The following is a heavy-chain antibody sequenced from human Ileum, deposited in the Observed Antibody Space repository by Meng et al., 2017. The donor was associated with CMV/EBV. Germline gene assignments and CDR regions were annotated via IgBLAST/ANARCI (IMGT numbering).Heavy chain of an antibody. V-gene: IGHV4-34*01. D-gene: IGHD3-10*01. CDR1: GGSFSGYY. Sequence: QLQQWGAGLLKPSETLSLTFAIYGGSFSGYYWTWFRQPPGKELEWIGEITQSGTTGTTNNPSLKSRVTLSVDTSNSQFSLKMTSVTDADTAVYYCARGLASGWPDYWGQGTLVTVSS. CDR2: ITQSGTTGT. J-gene: IGHJ4*02. CDR3: ARGLASGWPDY.